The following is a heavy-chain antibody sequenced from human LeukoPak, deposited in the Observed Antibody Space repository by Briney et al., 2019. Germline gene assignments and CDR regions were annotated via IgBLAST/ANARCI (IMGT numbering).Heavy chain of an antibody. CDR1: GGSLSSYY. V-gene: IGHV4-59*01. Sequence: SETLSLTCTVSGGSLSSYYWSWLRQPPGKGLEWIGYIYYSGSTNYNPSLKSRVTISVDTSKNQFSLKLSSVTAADTAVYYCARGRGRWFDPWGQGTLVTVSS. CDR3: ARGRGRWFDP. J-gene: IGHJ5*02. CDR2: IYYSGST.